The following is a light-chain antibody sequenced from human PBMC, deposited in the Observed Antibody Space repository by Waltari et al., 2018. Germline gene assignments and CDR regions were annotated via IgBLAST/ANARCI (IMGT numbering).Light chain of an antibody. CDR2: GAS. CDR1: QSVSSN. J-gene: IGKJ5*01. CDR3: QQYNKWPPIT. V-gene: IGKV3-15*01. Sequence: EIVMTQSPATLSVSPGGRATLSCRASQSVSSNLAWYQQKPGQAPRLLIYGASTRATGIPDRFSGSGSGTEFTLTISSLQSEDFAVYYCQQYNKWPPITFGQGTRLEIK.